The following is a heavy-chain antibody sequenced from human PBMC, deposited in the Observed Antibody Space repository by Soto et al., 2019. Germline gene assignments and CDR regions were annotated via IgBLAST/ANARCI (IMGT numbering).Heavy chain of an antibody. Sequence: SGGSLRLSCAASGFTFSSYAMSWVRQAPGKGLEWVSAISGSGGSTYYADSVKGRFTISRDNSKNTLYLQMNSLRAEDTAVYYCAKDLTPFMEGYGMDVWGQGTTVTVSS. CDR3: AKDLTPFMEGYGMDV. CDR2: ISGSGGST. V-gene: IGHV3-23*01. J-gene: IGHJ6*02. D-gene: IGHD1-1*01. CDR1: GFTFSSYA.